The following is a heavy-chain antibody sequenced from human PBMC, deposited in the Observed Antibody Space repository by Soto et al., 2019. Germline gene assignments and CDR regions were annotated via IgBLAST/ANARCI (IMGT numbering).Heavy chain of an antibody. CDR1: GFTFSSYW. V-gene: IGHV3-74*01. CDR2: INSDGSST. J-gene: IGHJ6*02. Sequence: GGSLRLSCAASGFTFSSYWMHWVRQAPGKGLVWVSRINSDGSSTSYADSVKGRFTISRDNAKNTLYLQMNSLRAEDTAVYYCAYSDFWSGSLMDVWGQGTTVTVSS. D-gene: IGHD3-3*01. CDR3: AYSDFWSGSLMDV.